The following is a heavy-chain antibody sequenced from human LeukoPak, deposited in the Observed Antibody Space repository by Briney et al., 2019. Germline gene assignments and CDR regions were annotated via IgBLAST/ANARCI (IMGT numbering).Heavy chain of an antibody. CDR3: ARAGGYCSGGSCYSGFVS. J-gene: IGHJ4*02. CDR2: IYYSGST. D-gene: IGHD2-15*01. Sequence: PSEALSLTCTVSGGSISSYYWSWIRQPPGKGLEWIGYIYYSGSTNYNPSLKSRVTISVDTSKNQFSLKLSSVTAADTAVYYCARAGGYCSGGSCYSGFVSWGQGTLVTVSS. V-gene: IGHV4-59*01. CDR1: GGSISSYY.